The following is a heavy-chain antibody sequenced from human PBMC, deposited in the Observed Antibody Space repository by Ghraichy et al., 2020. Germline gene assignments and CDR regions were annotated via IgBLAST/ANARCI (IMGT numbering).Heavy chain of an antibody. J-gene: IGHJ3*02. D-gene: IGHD5-18*01. CDR2: IIPIFGTA. CDR1: GGTFSSYA. CDR3: ARKQLWLYAFDI. V-gene: IGHV1-69*13. Sequence: SVKVSCKASGGTFSSYAISWVRQAPGQGLEWMGGIIPIFGTANYAQKFQGRVTITADESTSTAYMELSSLRSEDTAVYYCARKQLWLYAFDIWGQGTMVTVSS.